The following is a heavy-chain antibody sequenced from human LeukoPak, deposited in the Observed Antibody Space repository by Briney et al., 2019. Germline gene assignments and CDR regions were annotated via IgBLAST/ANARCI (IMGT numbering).Heavy chain of an antibody. Sequence: SETLSLTCTVSGGSISTNSYYWSWIRQPPGKGLEWIGYIYYSGSTNYNPSLKSRVTISVDTSKNQFSLKLSSVTAADTAVYYCARLGIAVAGYYFDYWGQGTLVTVSS. CDR1: GGSISTNSYY. CDR2: IYYSGST. V-gene: IGHV4-61*01. D-gene: IGHD6-19*01. J-gene: IGHJ4*02. CDR3: ARLGIAVAGYYFDY.